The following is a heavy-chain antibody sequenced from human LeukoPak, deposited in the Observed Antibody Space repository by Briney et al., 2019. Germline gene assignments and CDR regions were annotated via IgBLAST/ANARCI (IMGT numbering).Heavy chain of an antibody. J-gene: IGHJ6*02. CDR1: GFTFTNYA. CDR2: IKSKTDGGTT. Sequence: PGGSLRLSCAASGFTFTNYAMSWVRQAPGKGLEWVGRIKSKTDGGTTDYAAPVKGRFTISRDDSKNTLYLQMNSLKTEDTAVYYCTTKITIFGVVWWNYYGMDVWGQGTTVTVSS. CDR3: TTKITIFGVVWWNYYGMDV. V-gene: IGHV3-15*01. D-gene: IGHD3-3*01.